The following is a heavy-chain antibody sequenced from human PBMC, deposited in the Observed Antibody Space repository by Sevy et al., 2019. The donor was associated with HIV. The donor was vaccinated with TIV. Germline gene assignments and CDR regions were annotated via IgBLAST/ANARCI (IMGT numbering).Heavy chain of an antibody. Sequence: ASVKVSCKASGGTFSSYAISWVRQAPGQGLEWRGGIIPIFVTANYAQKFQGRVTITADESTSTAYMELSSLRSEDTAVYYCHYYGSGSYYNDPDYWGQGTLVTVSS. D-gene: IGHD3-10*01. J-gene: IGHJ4*02. CDR1: GGTFSSYA. CDR3: HYYGSGSYYNDPDY. CDR2: IIPIFVTA. V-gene: IGHV1-69*13.